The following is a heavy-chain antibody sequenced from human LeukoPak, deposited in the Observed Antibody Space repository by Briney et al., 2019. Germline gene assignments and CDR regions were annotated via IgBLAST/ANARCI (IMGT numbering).Heavy chain of an antibody. V-gene: IGHV4-61*02. D-gene: IGHD6-13*01. CDR2: IYYSGST. Sequence: SETLSLTCTVSGGSISSGSYYWSWIRQPAGKGLEWIGRIYYSGSTNFNPSLKSRVTISVDTSKNQFSLKLSSVTAADTAVYYCARHSYNSSWYGGHPFDYWGQGTLVTVSS. J-gene: IGHJ4*02. CDR1: GGSISSGSYY. CDR3: ARHSYNSSWYGGHPFDY.